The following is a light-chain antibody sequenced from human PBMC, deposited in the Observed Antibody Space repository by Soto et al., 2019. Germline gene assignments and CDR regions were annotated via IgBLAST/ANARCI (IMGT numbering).Light chain of an antibody. V-gene: IGKV1-5*03. J-gene: IGKJ1*01. Sequence: DIRMTQSPSTRSSSVVDRFSITCGASQSISSWLAWYQQKTGKAPKLLIYKASTLKSGVPSRFSGSGSGTEFTLTISSTQHDDFATYYCQQYNSYSEAFGQGTKVDI. CDR1: QSISSW. CDR2: KAS. CDR3: QQYNSYSEA.